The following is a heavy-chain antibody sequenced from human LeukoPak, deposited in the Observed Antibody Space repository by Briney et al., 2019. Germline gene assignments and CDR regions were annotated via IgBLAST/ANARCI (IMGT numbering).Heavy chain of an antibody. V-gene: IGHV3-48*03. J-gene: IGHJ3*01. CDR3: ARVPSFYMVRGVIP. Sequence: GGSLRLSCAASGFTFSSYEMNWVRQAPGKGLEWVSYISSSGSTIYYADSVKGRFTISRDNAKNSLYLQMNSLRAEDTAVYYCARVPSFYMVRGVIPRGQGTMVTVSS. D-gene: IGHD3-10*01. CDR1: GFTFSSYE. CDR2: ISSSGSTI.